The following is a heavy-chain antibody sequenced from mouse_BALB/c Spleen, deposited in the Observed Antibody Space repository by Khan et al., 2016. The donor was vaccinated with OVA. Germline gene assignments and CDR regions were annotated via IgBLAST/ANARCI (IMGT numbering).Heavy chain of an antibody. Sequence: VQLQESGAELVKPGASVKLSCKASGYTFTSYWMNWVKQRPGQGPEWIGKINPSNGRTNYNEKFKSKATLTVDKSSSTAYMQLSSLTSEDSAVYYCARRGSGYDEGAYYAMDYWGQGTSVTVSS. CDR1: GYTFTSYW. J-gene: IGHJ4*01. CDR2: INPSNGRT. D-gene: IGHD2-2*01. CDR3: ARRGSGYDEGAYYAMDY. V-gene: IGHV1S81*02.